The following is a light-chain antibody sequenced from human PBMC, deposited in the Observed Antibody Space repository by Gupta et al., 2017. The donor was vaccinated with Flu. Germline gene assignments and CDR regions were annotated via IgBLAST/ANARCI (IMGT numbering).Light chain of an antibody. J-gene: IGKJ4*01. CDR1: QRLMHSNGYNY. CDR3: MHALQTPS. V-gene: IGKV2-28*01. CDR2: LGS. Sequence: DVVMTQSPLSLPVTPGEPASVSCRDSQRLMHSNGYNYFDWYLQKPGQSPQLLIYLGSTRASGVHDRCSGSGGVTDFTLIISRVEAEDVGVYYCMHALQTPSFGGGTKVEIK.